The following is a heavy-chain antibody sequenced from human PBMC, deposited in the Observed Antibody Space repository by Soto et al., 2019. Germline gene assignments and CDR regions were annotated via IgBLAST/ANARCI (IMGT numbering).Heavy chain of an antibody. J-gene: IGHJ5*02. V-gene: IGHV4-30-4*01. CDR1: GGSISSGDYY. Sequence: QVQLQESGPGLVKPSQTLSLTCTVSGGSISSGDYYWSWIRQPPGKGLEWIGYIYYSGSTYYNPSLKSRVTISVDTSKNQCSLKLSSVTAADTAVYYCARHGYCSSTSCYAGGGWFDPWGQGTLVTVSS. CDR3: ARHGYCSSTSCYAGGGWFDP. D-gene: IGHD2-2*03. CDR2: IYYSGST.